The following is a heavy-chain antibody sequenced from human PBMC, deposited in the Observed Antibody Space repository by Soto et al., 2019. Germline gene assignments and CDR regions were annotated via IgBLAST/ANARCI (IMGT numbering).Heavy chain of an antibody. CDR1: GDSVSSYSAA. Sequence: PSQTLSLTCAISGDSVSSYSAAWNWIRQSPSGGLEWLGRTYYRSRFFSDYAESVKSRIIINPATSKNQFSLQLKSVTPEDTAVYYCVRDRYSSSGWFDPWGQGTPGTVSS. J-gene: IGHJ5*02. CDR3: VRDRYSSSGWFDP. CDR2: TYYRSRFFS. D-gene: IGHD3-10*01. V-gene: IGHV6-1*01.